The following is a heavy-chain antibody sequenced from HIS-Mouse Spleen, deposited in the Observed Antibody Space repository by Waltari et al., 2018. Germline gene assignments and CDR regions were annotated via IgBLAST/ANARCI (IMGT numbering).Heavy chain of an antibody. J-gene: IGHJ2*01. D-gene: IGHD6-13*01. CDR1: GGSIRISRYY. CDR3: AREIPYSSSWYDWYFDL. CDR2: IYYSGST. Sequence: QLQLQESGPGLVKPSETLSLTCTVSGGSIRISRYYRGWIRQPPGKGLEWIGSIYYSGSTYYNPSLKSRVTISVDTSKNQFSLKLSSVTAADTAVYYCAREIPYSSSWYDWYFDLWGRGTLVTVSS. V-gene: IGHV4-39*07.